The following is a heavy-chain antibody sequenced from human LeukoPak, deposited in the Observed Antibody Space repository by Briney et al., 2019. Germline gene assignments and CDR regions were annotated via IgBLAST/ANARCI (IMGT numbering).Heavy chain of an antibody. CDR1: GATFSSYA. J-gene: IGHJ6*02. CDR3: ARVPDYDFWSGYYTPPFYGMDV. V-gene: IGHV1-69*13. Sequence: GASVKVSCKASGATFSSYAISWVRQAPGQGLEWMGGIIPIFGTANYAQKFQGRVTITADESTSTAYMELSSLRSEDTAVYYCARVPDYDFWSGYYTPPFYGMDVWGQGTTVTVSS. D-gene: IGHD3-3*01. CDR2: IIPIFGTA.